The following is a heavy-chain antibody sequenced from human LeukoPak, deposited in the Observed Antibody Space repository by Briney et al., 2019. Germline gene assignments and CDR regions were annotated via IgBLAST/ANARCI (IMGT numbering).Heavy chain of an antibody. CDR3: ARQIGHYYDSSGYYSD. CDR1: GGSISSSSYY. D-gene: IGHD3-22*01. Sequence: SETLPLTCTVSGGSISSSSYYWGWIRQPPGKGLEWIGSIYYSGSTYYNPSLKSRVTISVDTSKNQFSLKLSSVTAADTAVYYCARQIGHYYDSSGYYSDWGQGTLVTVSS. V-gene: IGHV4-39*01. J-gene: IGHJ4*02. CDR2: IYYSGST.